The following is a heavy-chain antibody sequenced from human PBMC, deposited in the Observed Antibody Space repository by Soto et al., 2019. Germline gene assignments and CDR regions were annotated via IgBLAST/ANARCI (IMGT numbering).Heavy chain of an antibody. CDR2: ISYDGSNK. CDR3: AKDDGYSWFDP. V-gene: IGHV3-30*18. D-gene: IGHD5-12*01. J-gene: IGHJ5*02. CDR1: GFTFSSYA. Sequence: QVQLVESGGGVVQPGRSLRLSCAASGFTFSSYAMHWVRQAPGKGLEWVAVISYDGSNKYYADSVKGRFTISRDNSKNTLYLQMNSLRAEDTAVYYCAKDDGYSWFDPWGQGTLVTVSS.